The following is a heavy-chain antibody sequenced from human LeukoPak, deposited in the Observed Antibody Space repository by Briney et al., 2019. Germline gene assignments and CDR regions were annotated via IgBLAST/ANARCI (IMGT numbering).Heavy chain of an antibody. V-gene: IGHV1-2*02. CDR2: INPNSGGT. J-gene: IGHJ6*03. Sequence: ASVKVSCKAPGYTFTGYYMHWVRQAPGQGLEWMGWINPNSGGTNYAQKFQGRVTMTRDTSISTAYMELSRLRSDDTAVYYCARAPSWYYYMDVWGKGTTVTVSS. CDR1: GYTFTGYY. CDR3: ARAPSWYYYMDV.